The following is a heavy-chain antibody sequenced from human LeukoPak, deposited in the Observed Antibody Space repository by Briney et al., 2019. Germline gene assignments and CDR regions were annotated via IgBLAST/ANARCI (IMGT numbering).Heavy chain of an antibody. D-gene: IGHD5-24*01. CDR3: AKDRWLEGYFDY. CDR1: GFTFSSYS. Sequence: PWGSLRLSCAASGFTFSSYSINWVRQAPGQGLEWVSSISSSSSYIYYADLVKGRFSISRDNAKNSLYLQRNRLRAEDTAVYYCAKDRWLEGYFDYWGQGTLVTVSS. V-gene: IGHV3-21*01. CDR2: ISSSSSYI. J-gene: IGHJ4*02.